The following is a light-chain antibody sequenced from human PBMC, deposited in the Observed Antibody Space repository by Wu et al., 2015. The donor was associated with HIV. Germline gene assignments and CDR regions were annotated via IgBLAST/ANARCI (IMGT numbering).Light chain of an antibody. Sequence: EIVLTQSPGTLSLSPGERATLSCRASQSVSGTYLAWYQQKPGQAPRLLIYGASSRATGIPDRFSGSGSGTDFTLTISSLQPEDVATYYCQKYNTAPWTFGQGQGGNET. J-gene: IGKJ1*01. CDR1: QSVSGTY. CDR3: QKYNTAPWT. V-gene: IGKV3-20*01. CDR2: GAS.